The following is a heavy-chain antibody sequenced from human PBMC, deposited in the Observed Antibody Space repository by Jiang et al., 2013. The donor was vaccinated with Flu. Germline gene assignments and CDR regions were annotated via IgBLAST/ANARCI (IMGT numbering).Heavy chain of an antibody. CDR2: IYYSGST. CDR1: GGSISSSSYY. Sequence: GPGLVKPSETLSLTCTVSGGSISSSSYYWGWIRQPPGKGLEWIGSIYYSGSTYYNPSLKSRVTISVDTSKNQFSLKLSSVTAADTAVYYCARHAYSSSPEMLDYWGQGTLVTVSS. J-gene: IGHJ4*02. D-gene: IGHD6-6*01. V-gene: IGHV4-39*07. CDR3: ARHAYSSSPEMLDY.